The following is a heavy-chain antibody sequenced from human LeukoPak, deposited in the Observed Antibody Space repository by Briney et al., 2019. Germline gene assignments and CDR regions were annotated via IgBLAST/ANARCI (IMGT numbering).Heavy chain of an antibody. V-gene: IGHV1-46*01. CDR2: INPSGCST. D-gene: IGHD3-3*01. CDR1: GYTFTSYY. J-gene: IGHJ3*02. CDR3: ARDGWENDFWSRGAFDI. Sequence: GASVKVSCTASGYTFTSYYMHWVRQAPGQGLEWMGIINPSGCSTSYAQKFQGRVTMSRDTSTSTVYMELSSLRSEDTAVYYCARDGWENDFWSRGAFDIWGQGTMVTVSS.